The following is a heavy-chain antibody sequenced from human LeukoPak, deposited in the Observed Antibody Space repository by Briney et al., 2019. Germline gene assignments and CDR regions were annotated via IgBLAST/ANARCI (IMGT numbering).Heavy chain of an antibody. Sequence: SETLSLTCTVSGYSISSGYYWGWIRQPPGKGLEWIGSIYHSGSTYYNPSLKSRVTISVDTSKNQFSLKLSSVTAADTAVYYCARGEGYYYYMDVWGKGTTVTVSS. CDR1: GYSISSGYY. D-gene: IGHD1-26*01. J-gene: IGHJ6*03. CDR3: ARGEGYYYYMDV. CDR2: IYHSGST. V-gene: IGHV4-38-2*02.